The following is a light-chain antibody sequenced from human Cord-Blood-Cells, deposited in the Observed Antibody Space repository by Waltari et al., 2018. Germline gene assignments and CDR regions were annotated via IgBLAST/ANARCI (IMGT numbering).Light chain of an antibody. V-gene: IGLV2-11*01. CDR1: SRDVGGYNY. CDR2: AVS. J-gene: IGLJ2*01. CDR3: CSYAGSYTLV. Sequence: QSALTQPRSVSGSPGQSVTLSCAGTSRDVGGYNYVSWYQQHPGKAPNLRIYAVSKRPSGVPDRFSGSKAGNTAALTISGLQAEDEADYYCCSYAGSYTLVFGGGTKLTVL.